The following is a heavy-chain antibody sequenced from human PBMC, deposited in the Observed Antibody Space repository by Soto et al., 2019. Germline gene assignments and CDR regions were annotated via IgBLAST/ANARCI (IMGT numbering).Heavy chain of an antibody. J-gene: IGHJ4*02. CDR2: IYYSGST. CDR3: ARQRTSVVTQAYFDS. D-gene: IGHD2-21*02. CDR1: GDSINNRSYY. V-gene: IGHV4-39*01. Sequence: SETLSLTCTVTGDSINNRSYYWGRIRQPPGKGLEWIGSIYYSGSTYNNPSLKSRVSMSVDTSKNQFSLKLRSVTAADTALYYCARQRTSVVTQAYFDSWGQGSLVTVSS.